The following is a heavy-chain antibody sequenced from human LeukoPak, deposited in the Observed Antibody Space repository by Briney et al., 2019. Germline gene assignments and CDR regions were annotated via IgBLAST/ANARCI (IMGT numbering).Heavy chain of an antibody. Sequence: TGGSLRLSCTASGFTFSNYRMNWVRQAAGKGLEWVSSISSSSLSIYYAGSVKGRFTISRDNAKNSLYLQMNSLRAEDTAVYYCVISDDTVSASPVWGQGTTVTVSS. D-gene: IGHD4-11*01. J-gene: IGHJ6*02. CDR3: VISDDTVSASPV. CDR2: ISSSSLSI. V-gene: IGHV3-21*01. CDR1: GFTFSNYR.